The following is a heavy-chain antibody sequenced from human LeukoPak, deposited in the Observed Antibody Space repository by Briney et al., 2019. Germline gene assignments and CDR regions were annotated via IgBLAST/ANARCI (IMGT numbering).Heavy chain of an antibody. CDR1: GFTFSSYG. CDR2: IWYDGSNK. V-gene: IGHV3-33*06. CDR3: ANTRGDYWDHDY. Sequence: SGGSLRLSCAASGFTFSSYGMHWVRQAPGKGLEWVAVIWYDGSNKYYADSVKGRFTISRDNSKNTLYLQMNSLRAEDTAVYYCANTRGDYWDHDYWGQGTLVTVSS. J-gene: IGHJ4*02. D-gene: IGHD4-17*01.